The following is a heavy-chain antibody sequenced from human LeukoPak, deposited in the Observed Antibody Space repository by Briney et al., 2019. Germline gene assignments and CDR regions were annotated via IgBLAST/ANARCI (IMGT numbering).Heavy chain of an antibody. J-gene: IGHJ4*02. V-gene: IGHV1-18*01. Sequence: GSVKVSCKASGYTYTRYGIRWVSQAPGQGLEWMGWISAYNGNTNYAQKFQGRVTLTTDTPTTTAYMELRSLRSDDTAVYYCARELTADGYRSFDYWGQGTLVTVSS. CDR2: ISAYNGNT. D-gene: IGHD5-24*01. CDR3: ARELTADGYRSFDY. CDR1: GYTYTRYG.